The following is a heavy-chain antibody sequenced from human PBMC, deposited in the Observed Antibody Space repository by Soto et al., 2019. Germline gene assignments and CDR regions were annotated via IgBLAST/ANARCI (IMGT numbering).Heavy chain of an antibody. J-gene: IGHJ6*02. CDR1: GYTFTSYA. Sequence: ASVKVSCKASGYTFTSYAMHWVRHAPGQRLEWMGWINAGNGNTKYSQKFQGRVTITRDTSASTAYMELSSLRSEYTAVYYCARDFEVSYYGMDVWGQGTTVTVSS. CDR2: INAGNGNT. CDR3: ARDFEVSYYGMDV. D-gene: IGHD1-20*01. V-gene: IGHV1-3*01.